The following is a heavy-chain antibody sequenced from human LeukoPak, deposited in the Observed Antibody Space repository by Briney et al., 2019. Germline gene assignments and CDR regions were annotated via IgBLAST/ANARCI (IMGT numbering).Heavy chain of an antibody. Sequence: EASVKVSCKVSGYTLTELSMHWVRQAPGKGLEWMGGFDPEDGETIYAQKFQGRVTMTEDTSTDTAYMELSSLRSEDTAVYYCATVQSSSDPWRFRYYYYYMDVWGKGTTVTVSS. V-gene: IGHV1-24*01. CDR2: FDPEDGET. D-gene: IGHD3-3*01. CDR1: GYTLTELS. J-gene: IGHJ6*03. CDR3: ATVQSSSDPWRFRYYYYYMDV.